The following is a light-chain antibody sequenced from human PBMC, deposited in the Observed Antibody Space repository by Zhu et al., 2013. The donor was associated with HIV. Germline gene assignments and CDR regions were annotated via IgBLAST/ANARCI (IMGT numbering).Light chain of an antibody. J-gene: IGLJ3*02. CDR1: SSDVGSYNL. CDR3: CSYAGSSTWV. Sequence: QSALTQPPSVSGSPGQSITISCTGTSSDVGSYNLVSWYQQHPGKAPKVMICEGSKRPSGVSNRFSGSKSGNTASLTISGLQAEDEADYYCCSYAGSSTWVFGGGTKLTVL. V-gene: IGLV2-23*01. CDR2: EGS.